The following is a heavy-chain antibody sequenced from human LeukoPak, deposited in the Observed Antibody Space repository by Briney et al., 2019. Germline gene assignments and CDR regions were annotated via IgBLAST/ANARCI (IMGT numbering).Heavy chain of an antibody. CDR2: IYYRGNT. J-gene: IGHJ4*02. Sequence: PSETLSLTCTVSGCAIDTSPYFWGWIRQPTGKGLEWIGSIYYRGNTYYNPSLSSRVTISVDTSKNQFSLNLSDVSAVDTAVYYCASHTFPAVAGALDYWGQGTLVTVSS. V-gene: IGHV4-39*01. CDR3: ASHTFPAVAGALDY. D-gene: IGHD6-19*01. CDR1: GCAIDTSPYF.